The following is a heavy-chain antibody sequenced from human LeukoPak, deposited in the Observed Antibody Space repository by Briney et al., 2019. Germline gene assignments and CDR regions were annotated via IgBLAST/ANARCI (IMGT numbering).Heavy chain of an antibody. Sequence: ASVKVSCKASGYTFTSYYMHWVRQAPGQGLEWMGIINPSGGSTSYAQKFQGRVTMTEDTSTDTAYMELSSLRSEDPAVYYCATIYTTAVWGQGTLVTVSS. CDR1: GYTFTSYY. V-gene: IGHV1-46*01. J-gene: IGHJ4*02. CDR3: ATIYTTAV. CDR2: INPSGGST. D-gene: IGHD4-17*01.